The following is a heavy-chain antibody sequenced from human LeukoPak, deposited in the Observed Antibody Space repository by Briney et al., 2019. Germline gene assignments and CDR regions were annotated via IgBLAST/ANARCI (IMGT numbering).Heavy chain of an antibody. CDR1: GGSISSYS. Sequence: SETLSLTCTVSGGSISSYSWSWIRQPAGKGLEWIGRIYSTNYNPSLKSRVTISVDTTKNQFSLRLSSVTAADTAVYYCARGESSGWYYFNYWGQGTLVTVSS. CDR3: ARGESSGWYYFNY. CDR2: IYST. J-gene: IGHJ4*02. D-gene: IGHD6-13*01. V-gene: IGHV4-4*07.